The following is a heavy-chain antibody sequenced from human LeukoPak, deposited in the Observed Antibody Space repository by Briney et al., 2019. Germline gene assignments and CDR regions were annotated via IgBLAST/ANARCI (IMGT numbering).Heavy chain of an antibody. D-gene: IGHD3-22*01. V-gene: IGHV3-23*01. J-gene: IGHJ1*01. CDR2: ISGSGGST. CDR1: GFTVSSNY. CDR3: AKDLYYYDSRGPPSYFQH. Sequence: PGGSLRLSCAASGFTVSSNYMSWVRQAPGKGLEWVSAISGSGGSTYCADSVKGRFTISRDNSKNTLYPQMNSLRAEDTGVYYCAKDLYYYDSRGPPSYFQHWGQGTLVTVSS.